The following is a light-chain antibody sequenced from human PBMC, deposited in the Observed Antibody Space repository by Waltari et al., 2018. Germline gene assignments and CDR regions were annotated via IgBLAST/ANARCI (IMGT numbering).Light chain of an antibody. Sequence: DIVMTQSPDSLAVSLGERATINCKSSQSVLYSSNNKNYLAWYQQKPGQPPKLRIYGASTRESGVPDRFSGSGSGTDFTLTISSLQAEDVAVYYCQQFYSSLYTFGQGTKLEIK. CDR1: QSVLYSSNNKNY. CDR3: QQFYSSLYT. V-gene: IGKV4-1*01. CDR2: GAS. J-gene: IGKJ2*01.